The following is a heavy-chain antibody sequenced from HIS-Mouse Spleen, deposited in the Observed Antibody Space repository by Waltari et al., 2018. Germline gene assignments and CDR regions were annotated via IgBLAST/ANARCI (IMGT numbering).Heavy chain of an antibody. D-gene: IGHD7-27*01. V-gene: IGHV3-21*01. CDR3: ARGGNWATYGQAFDI. Sequence: EVQLVEAGGGLVKPGGSRRLSCAASGFTFSSYSMSGVRLAPGKGLEWVSSISSSSSYIYYADSVKGRFTISRDNAKNSLYLQMNSLRAEDTAVYYCARGGNWATYGQAFDIWGQGTMVTVSS. CDR1: GFTFSSYS. CDR2: ISSSSSYI. J-gene: IGHJ3*02.